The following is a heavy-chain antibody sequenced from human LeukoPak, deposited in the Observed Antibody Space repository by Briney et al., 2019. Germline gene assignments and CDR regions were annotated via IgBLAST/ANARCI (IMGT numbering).Heavy chain of an antibody. CDR1: GFTFVTSA. V-gene: IGHV1-58*01. D-gene: IGHD4-17*01. J-gene: IGHJ6*02. Sequence: AVKVSCKASGFTFVTSAVQWVRQARGQRLEWIGWIVVGSGGTNYAQKFHERVTITRDMSTNTAYMELSSLRSEDMAVYYRAATGGDYGDPLLIYYYGMAVWGQGTTVTVSS. CDR2: IVVGSGGT. CDR3: AATGGDYGDPLLIYYYGMAV.